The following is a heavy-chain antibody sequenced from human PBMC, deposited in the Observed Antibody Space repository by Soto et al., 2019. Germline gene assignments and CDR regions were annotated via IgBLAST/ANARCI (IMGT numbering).Heavy chain of an antibody. V-gene: IGHV1-8*01. CDR3: ARGPYYDILTGYGIDY. CDR1: GYTFTSYD. D-gene: IGHD3-9*01. CDR2: MNPNSGNT. Sequence: GASVKVSCKAPGYTFTSYDINWVRQATGQGLEWMGWMNPNSGNTGYAQKFKGRVTITRNTSISTAYKELSSLRSEDTAVNYCARGPYYDILTGYGIDYWGQGTLVTVSS. J-gene: IGHJ4*02.